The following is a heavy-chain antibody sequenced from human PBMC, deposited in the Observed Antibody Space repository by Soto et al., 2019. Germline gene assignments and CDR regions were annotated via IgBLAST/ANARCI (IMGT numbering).Heavy chain of an antibody. CDR3: ARSYYDSTGFAVDP. Sequence: QMQLQASGPGLVKPSETLSLTCNVSGASVSHGYWSWIRQPPGKGLEWIGFMYFGGSFNYNPSLTCRATISVETSKNHFSMKLTSVTASGTAVYYCARSYYDSTGFAVDPWGQGTLVTVSS. D-gene: IGHD3-22*01. CDR1: GASVSHGY. V-gene: IGHV4-59*02. CDR2: MYFGGSF. J-gene: IGHJ5*02.